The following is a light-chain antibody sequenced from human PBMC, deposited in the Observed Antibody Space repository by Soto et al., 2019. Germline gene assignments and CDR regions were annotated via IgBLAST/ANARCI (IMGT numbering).Light chain of an antibody. CDR1: QSVSSNF. Sequence: EIVLTQSPGTLSLSPGERATLSCRASQSVSSNFLAWYQQKPGQAPRLLIYGASSRATGIPDRFSVSGSGTDFTLTIRRLEPEDFAVYYCQQYGSSPETFGQGSKVEIK. V-gene: IGKV3-20*01. CDR2: GAS. CDR3: QQYGSSPET. J-gene: IGKJ1*01.